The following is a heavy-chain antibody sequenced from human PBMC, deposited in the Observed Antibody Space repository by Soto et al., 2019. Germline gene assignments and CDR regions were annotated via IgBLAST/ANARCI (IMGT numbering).Heavy chain of an antibody. D-gene: IGHD2-15*01. Sequence: QVQLVQSGAEVKRPGASVNVSCKASGYTFTNYVVHWVRQAPGQRLEWMGWINAGNGNTRYSAKFQGRVTSTRDSSASTAYMELSSLRSEDTAVYYCAREAGGLFCSGDSCYSGWFDSWGQGTPVTVSS. CDR2: INAGNGNT. CDR1: GYTFTNYV. V-gene: IGHV1-3*01. CDR3: AREAGGLFCSGDSCYSGWFDS. J-gene: IGHJ5*01.